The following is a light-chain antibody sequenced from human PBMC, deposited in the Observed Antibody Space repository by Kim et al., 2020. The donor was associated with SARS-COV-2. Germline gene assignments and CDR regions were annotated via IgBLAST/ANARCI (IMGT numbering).Light chain of an antibody. J-gene: IGKJ5*01. CDR2: DAS. CDR3: QQRSNWQIT. Sequence: TPEEKSRLDRRTSQNIGNSLGWYQQKPGQAPRLLIYDASSRAKGIPARFSGSGSATDFTLTISSLEPEDFAVYYWQQRSNWQITFGQGTRLEIK. V-gene: IGKV3-11*01. CDR1: QNIGNS.